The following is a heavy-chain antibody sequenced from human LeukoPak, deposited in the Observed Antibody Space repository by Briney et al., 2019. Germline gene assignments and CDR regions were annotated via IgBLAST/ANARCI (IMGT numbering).Heavy chain of an antibody. J-gene: IGHJ5*02. Sequence: GGSLRLSCAASGFTFSSYSMNWVRQAPGKGLEWVSYISSSSGTIYYADSVKGRFTISRDNAKNSLYLQLNSLRAEDTAVYYCARVLHKRNYDSSDYYISWGQGTLVTVSS. D-gene: IGHD3-22*01. V-gene: IGHV3-48*01. CDR3: ARVLHKRNYDSSDYYIS. CDR2: ISSSSGTI. CDR1: GFTFSSYS.